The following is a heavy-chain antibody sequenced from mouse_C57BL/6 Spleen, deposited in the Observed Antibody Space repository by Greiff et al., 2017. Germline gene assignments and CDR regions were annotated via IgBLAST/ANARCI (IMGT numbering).Heavy chain of an antibody. Sequence: QVQLQQPGTELVKPGASVKLSCKASGYTFTSYWMHWVQQRPGQGLEWIGNINPSNGGTNYNENFKSKATLTVDKSSSTAYMQLSSLTSEDSAVYYCARSRQLGEMDYWGQGTSVTVSS. CDR2: INPSNGGT. V-gene: IGHV1-53*01. CDR1: GYTFTSYW. CDR3: ARSRQLGEMDY. J-gene: IGHJ4*01. D-gene: IGHD3-2*01.